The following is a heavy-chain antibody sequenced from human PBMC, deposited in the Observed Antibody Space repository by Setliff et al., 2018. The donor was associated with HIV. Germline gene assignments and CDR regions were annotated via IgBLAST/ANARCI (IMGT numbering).Heavy chain of an antibody. CDR1: GYTFSTNA. V-gene: IGHV1-3*01. CDR3: ARGSCSGCYLSDY. D-gene: IGHD6-19*01. Sequence: GASVKVSCKAFGYTFSTNAIHWVRQAPGQRLEWMGYINAGDDNTRYSEKFQGRVTITRDTSANTAYMEPSSLRSEDTAVYYCARGSCSGCYLSDYWGLGTLVTVSS. CDR2: INAGDDNT. J-gene: IGHJ4*02.